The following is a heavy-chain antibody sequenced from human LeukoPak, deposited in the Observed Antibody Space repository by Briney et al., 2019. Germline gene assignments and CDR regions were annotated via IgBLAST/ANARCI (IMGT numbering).Heavy chain of an antibody. Sequence: SETLSLTCTVSGGSMSRNYWSWLRQPPGKGLEWIGEINHSGSTNYNPSLKSRVTISVDTSKYQFSLKLGSVTAADTAVYYCARLYGNYQNYFDYWGQGTLVTVSS. CDR1: GGSMSRNY. CDR3: ARLYGNYQNYFDY. CDR2: INHSGST. D-gene: IGHD1-7*01. V-gene: IGHV4-34*01. J-gene: IGHJ4*02.